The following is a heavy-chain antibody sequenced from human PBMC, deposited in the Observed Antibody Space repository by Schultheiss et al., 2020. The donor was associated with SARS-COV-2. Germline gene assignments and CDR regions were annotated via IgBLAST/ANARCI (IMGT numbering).Heavy chain of an antibody. D-gene: IGHD6-6*01. CDR2: IHHTGGT. CDR3: AIGGGRSSSSFVRRMKQHYLYPMDV. V-gene: IGHV4-34*01. CDR1: GESFTSYS. J-gene: IGHJ6*02. Sequence: SETLSLTCAVYGESFTSYSWSWVRQSPGKALQWIGDIHHTGGTNYNPPLMGRVTISLDTSNNQIFLSLTSVTAADTAVYFCAIGGGRSSSSFVRRMKQHYLYPMDVWGQGTTVTVSS.